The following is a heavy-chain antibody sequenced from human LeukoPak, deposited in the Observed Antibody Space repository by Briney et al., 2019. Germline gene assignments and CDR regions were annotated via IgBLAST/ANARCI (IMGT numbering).Heavy chain of an antibody. CDR3: AKSGWNDGVAYFDY. CDR1: GFTFSSYG. CDR2: ISYDGSNK. J-gene: IGHJ4*02. Sequence: PGGSLRLSCAASGFTFSSYGMHWVRQAPGKGLERVAVISYDGSNKYYADSVKGRFTISRDNSKNTLYLQMNSLRAEDTAVYYCAKSGWNDGVAYFDYWGQGTLVTVSS. D-gene: IGHD1-1*01. V-gene: IGHV3-30*18.